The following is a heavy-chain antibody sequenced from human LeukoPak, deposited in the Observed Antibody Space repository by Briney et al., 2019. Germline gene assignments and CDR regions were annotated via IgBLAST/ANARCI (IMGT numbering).Heavy chain of an antibody. V-gene: IGHV4-34*01. J-gene: IGHJ4*02. CDR2: INHSGST. Sequence: SETLSLTCAVYGGSFSGYYWSWIRQPPGEGLEWIGEINHSGSTNYNPSLKSRVTISVDTSKNQFSLKLSSVTAADTAVYYCARVGRPRPFDYWGQGTLVTVSS. CDR1: GGSFSGYY. CDR3: ARVGRPRPFDY. D-gene: IGHD2-15*01.